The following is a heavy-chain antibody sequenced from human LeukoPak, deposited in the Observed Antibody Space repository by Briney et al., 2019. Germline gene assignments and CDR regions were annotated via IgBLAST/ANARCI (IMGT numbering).Heavy chain of an antibody. D-gene: IGHD6-19*01. CDR1: GFTFSSYA. CDR3: ARGLYSSGWYNFDY. Sequence: GGSLRLSCAASGFTFSSYAMHWVRQAPGKGLEWVAVISYDGSNKYYADSVKGRFTISRDNAKNSLYLQMNSLRAEDTAVYYCARGLYSSGWYNFDYWGQGTLVTVSS. CDR2: ISYDGSNK. V-gene: IGHV3-30-3*01. J-gene: IGHJ4*02.